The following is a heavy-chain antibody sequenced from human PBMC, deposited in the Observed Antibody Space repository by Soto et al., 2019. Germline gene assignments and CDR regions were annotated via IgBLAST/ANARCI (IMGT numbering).Heavy chain of an antibody. D-gene: IGHD3-3*01. V-gene: IGHV4-30-4*01. CDR2: IYYSGST. CDR1: GGSISSSDYY. Sequence: PSETLSLTCTVSGGSISSSDYYWSWIRQPPGKGLEWVGYIYYSGSTYYNPSLKSRLTISVDTSKNQFSLKLSSVTAADTAVYYCARGFFYDVWSGFSSGAYFDYWGQGTLVTVSS. CDR3: ARGFFYDVWSGFSSGAYFDY. J-gene: IGHJ4*02.